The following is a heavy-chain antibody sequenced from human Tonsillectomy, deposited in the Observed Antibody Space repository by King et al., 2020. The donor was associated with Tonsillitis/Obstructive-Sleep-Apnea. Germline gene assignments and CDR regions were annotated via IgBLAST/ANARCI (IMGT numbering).Heavy chain of an antibody. Sequence: VQLVESGGGLVQPGGSLRLSCAASGFTFSNYEMNWVRQAPGKGLDWVSYISCSGRDIYYADLVKGRFTISRDNAKKSLYLKMNSLRAEDTAVYYCAREQDTVIDAHVRIAAGPGWDYWGQGTLVTVSS. J-gene: IGHJ4*02. V-gene: IGHV3-48*03. CDR1: GFTFSNYE. CDR3: AREQDTVIDAHVRIAAGPGWDY. CDR2: ISCSGRDI. D-gene: IGHD6-25*01.